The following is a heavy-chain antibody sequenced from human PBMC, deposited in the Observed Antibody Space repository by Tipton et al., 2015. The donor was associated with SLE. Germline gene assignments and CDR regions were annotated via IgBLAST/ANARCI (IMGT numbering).Heavy chain of an antibody. V-gene: IGHV3-11*04. CDR3: ARDWDSSGWYGY. Sequence: SLRLSCAASGFSFSDYYMSWIRQAPGKGLECVSYISSSGFTIYYADSVKGRFTISRDNAKNSLYLQMNTLRAEDTAVYYCARDWDSSGWYGYWGQGTLVTVSS. J-gene: IGHJ4*02. CDR1: GFSFSDYY. D-gene: IGHD6-19*01. CDR2: ISSSGFTI.